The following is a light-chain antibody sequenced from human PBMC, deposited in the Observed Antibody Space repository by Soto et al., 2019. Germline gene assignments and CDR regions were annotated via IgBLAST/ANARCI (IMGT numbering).Light chain of an antibody. Sequence: ITLTQSPSFLSATVGDRVTITCRASQGISSYLAWYQQKPGKAPKLLIYAASTLQSGVPLRFSGSGSGTSFTLTISSLQPEDFATYYCQQLLSYPITFGQGARLEI. CDR2: AAS. V-gene: IGKV1-9*01. CDR1: QGISSY. CDR3: QQLLSYPIT. J-gene: IGKJ5*01.